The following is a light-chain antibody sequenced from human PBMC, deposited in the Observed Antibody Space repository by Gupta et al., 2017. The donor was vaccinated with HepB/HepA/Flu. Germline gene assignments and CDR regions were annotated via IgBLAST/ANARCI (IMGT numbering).Light chain of an antibody. Sequence: QSALTQPASVSGSPGQSITISCTGTSSDVGGYTYVSWYQQRPGKVPQLIIYDVINRPSGVSNRVSGSKSGSTASLIISGLQAEDEADDDCNSYTNAATQGFGTGTRVTVL. CDR1: SSDVGGYTY. CDR3: NSYTNAATQG. CDR2: DVI. J-gene: IGLJ1*01. V-gene: IGLV2-14*03.